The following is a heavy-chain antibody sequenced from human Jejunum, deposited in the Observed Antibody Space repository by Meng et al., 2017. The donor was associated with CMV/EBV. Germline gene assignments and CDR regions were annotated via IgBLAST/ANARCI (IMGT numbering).Heavy chain of an antibody. J-gene: IGHJ6*02. Sequence: FNFNNYWMSWVRQAPGKGLEWVANINQDGGEKYYVDSVMGRFTISRDNAKNSLYLQMNSLRAEDTAFYYCARIYDYGGAHYGMDVWGQGTTVTVSS. D-gene: IGHD4/OR15-4a*01. CDR1: FNFNNYW. V-gene: IGHV3-7*01. CDR3: ARIYDYGGAHYGMDV. CDR2: INQDGGEK.